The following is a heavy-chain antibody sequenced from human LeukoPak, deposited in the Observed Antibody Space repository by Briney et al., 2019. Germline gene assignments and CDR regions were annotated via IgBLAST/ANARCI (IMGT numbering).Heavy chain of an antibody. V-gene: IGHV5-51*01. CDR1: GYTFSTYW. CDR2: VNPGDSDT. Sequence: GESLKISCKGSGYTFSTYWIGWVRQMPGKGLEWMGIVNPGDSDTQYSPSFQGQVTILADKSISTAYLQWSSLKASDTAMYYCARGRGSGYDLNYWGQGTLVTVSS. CDR3: ARGRGSGYDLNY. D-gene: IGHD5-12*01. J-gene: IGHJ4*02.